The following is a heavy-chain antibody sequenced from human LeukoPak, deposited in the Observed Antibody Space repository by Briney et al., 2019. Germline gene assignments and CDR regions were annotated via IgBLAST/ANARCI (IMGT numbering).Heavy chain of an antibody. D-gene: IGHD6-19*01. CDR3: AKTIHPGRYSSGWLDFDY. J-gene: IGHJ4*02. CDR1: GFTFSSYA. Sequence: GGSLRLSCAASGFTFSSYAMSWVRQAPGKGLEWVSAISGSGGSTYYADSVKGRFTISRDNSKNTLYLQMNSLRAEDTAVYYCAKTIHPGRYSSGWLDFDYWGQGTLVTVSS. CDR2: ISGSGGST. V-gene: IGHV3-23*01.